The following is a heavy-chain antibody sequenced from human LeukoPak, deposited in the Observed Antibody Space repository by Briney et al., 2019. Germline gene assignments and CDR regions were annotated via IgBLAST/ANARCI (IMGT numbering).Heavy chain of an antibody. CDR1: GFTFSSYS. Sequence: PRGSLRLSCAASGFTFSSYSMNWVRQAPGKGLEWVSYISSSSSTIYYADSVKGRFTISRDNAKNSLYLQMNSLRAEDTAVYYCARGNFGSGNFFVDWGQGTLVTVSS. CDR3: ARGNFGSGNFFVD. CDR2: ISSSSSTI. V-gene: IGHV3-48*01. D-gene: IGHD3-10*01. J-gene: IGHJ4*02.